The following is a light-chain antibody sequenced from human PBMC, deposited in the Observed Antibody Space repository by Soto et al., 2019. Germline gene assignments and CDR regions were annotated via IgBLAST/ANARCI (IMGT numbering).Light chain of an antibody. CDR2: DLS. Sequence: ETVLTQYPYTLSVSPWDRATLSCRSSQTVSNNYLAWYQHKPGQAPRLLIFDLSSRATGIPDRFSGSGSGTDFTLTISRLEPEDFALYYCQQYGNSPMTFGQGTRLEIK. CDR1: QTVSNNY. J-gene: IGKJ5*01. CDR3: QQYGNSPMT. V-gene: IGKV3-20*01.